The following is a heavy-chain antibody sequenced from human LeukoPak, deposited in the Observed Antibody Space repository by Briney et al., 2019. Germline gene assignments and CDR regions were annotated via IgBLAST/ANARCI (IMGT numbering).Heavy chain of an antibody. D-gene: IGHD6-13*01. CDR3: ARDKAAAGTGYFDY. V-gene: IGHV3-7*01. Sequence: PGGSLRLSCAASGFTFSSYWMSWVRQAPGKGLEWVANIKQDGSEKYYVDSVKGRFTIPRDNAKNSLYLQMNSLRAEDTAVYYCARDKAAAGTGYFDYWGQGTLVTVSS. CDR1: GFTFSSYW. CDR2: IKQDGSEK. J-gene: IGHJ4*02.